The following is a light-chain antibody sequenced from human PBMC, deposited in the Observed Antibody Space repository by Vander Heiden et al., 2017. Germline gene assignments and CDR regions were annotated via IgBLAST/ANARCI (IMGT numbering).Light chain of an antibody. J-gene: IGLJ2*01. Sequence: SYELTQPPSVSVSPGQTARITCSGDALPKQYASWYQQKPGQAPVLVIYKDSERPSGSPERFSGSSSGTTVTLTISGVQAEDEADYYCQSADSSGTYHVVFGGGTKLTVL. V-gene: IGLV3-25*03. CDR1: ALPKQY. CDR2: KDS. CDR3: QSADSSGTYHVV.